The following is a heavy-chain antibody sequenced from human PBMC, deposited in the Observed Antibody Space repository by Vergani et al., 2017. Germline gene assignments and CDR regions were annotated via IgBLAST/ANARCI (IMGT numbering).Heavy chain of an antibody. CDR3: ASGXDIVVVPAAKNWFDP. CDR1: GGTFSSYA. V-gene: IGHV1-69*01. Sequence: QVQLVQSGAEVKKPGSSVKVSCKASGGTFSSYAISWVRQAPGQGLEWMGGIIPIFGTANYAQKFQGRVTITADESTSTAYMELSSLRSEDTAVYYCASGXDIVVVPAAKNWFDPWGQGTLVTVSS. CDR2: IIPIFGTA. J-gene: IGHJ5*02. D-gene: IGHD2-2*01.